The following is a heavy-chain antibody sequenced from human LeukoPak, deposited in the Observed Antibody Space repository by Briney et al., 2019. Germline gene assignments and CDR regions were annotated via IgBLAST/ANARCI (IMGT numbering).Heavy chain of an antibody. CDR2: INHSGGT. CDR3: ARGSLVMADY. Sequence: SETLSLTCAVYGGSFSGYYWSWIRQPPGKGLEWIGEINHSGGTNYNPSLKSRVTISVDTSKNQFSLKLSSVTAADTAVYYCARGSLVMADYWGQGTLSPSPQ. V-gene: IGHV4-34*01. CDR1: GGSFSGYY. J-gene: IGHJ4*02. D-gene: IGHD3-22*01.